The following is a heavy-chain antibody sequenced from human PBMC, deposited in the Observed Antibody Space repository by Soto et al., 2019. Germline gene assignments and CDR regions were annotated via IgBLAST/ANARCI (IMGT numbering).Heavy chain of an antibody. V-gene: IGHV3-48*04. CDR2: INRDSSAK. D-gene: IGHD6-19*01. Sequence: GGSLRLSCAASGFTFSSYSMNWVRQAPGKGLEWVSYINRDSSAKYYVDSVRGRFTISRDNAKNSLYLQMNSLRAEDTAVYYCARVEAVAGTGYFDYWGQGTLVTVSS. J-gene: IGHJ4*02. CDR1: GFTFSSYS. CDR3: ARVEAVAGTGYFDY.